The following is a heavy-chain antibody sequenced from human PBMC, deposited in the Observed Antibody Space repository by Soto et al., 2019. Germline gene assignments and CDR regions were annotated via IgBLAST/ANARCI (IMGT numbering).Heavy chain of an antibody. V-gene: IGHV3-48*04. D-gene: IGHD1-26*01. Sequence: HPGGSLRLSCAASGFTFSSYSMNWVRQAPGKGLEWVSYISSSSSTIYYADSVKGRFTISRDNAKNSLYLQMNSLTAEDTAVYYCARDGSGSYQADFDNWGQGTLVTVSS. J-gene: IGHJ4*02. CDR2: ISSSSSTI. CDR1: GFTFSSYS. CDR3: ARDGSGSYQADFDN.